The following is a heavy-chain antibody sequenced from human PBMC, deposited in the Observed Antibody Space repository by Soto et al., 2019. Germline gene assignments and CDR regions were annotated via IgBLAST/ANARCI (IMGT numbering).Heavy chain of an antibody. CDR2: ISYDGSNK. V-gene: IGHV3-30*04. Sequence: QVQLVESGGGVVQPGRSLRLSCAASGITFSSYSMHWVRQAPGKGLEWVAVISYDGSNKYYADSVKGRFTIFRDNSKNTLYLQMSSLRAEDTAVYYCARPTHVDTGVIQESYFDYWGPGTLVTVSS. CDR1: GITFSSYS. D-gene: IGHD5-18*01. J-gene: IGHJ4*02. CDR3: ARPTHVDTGVIQESYFDY.